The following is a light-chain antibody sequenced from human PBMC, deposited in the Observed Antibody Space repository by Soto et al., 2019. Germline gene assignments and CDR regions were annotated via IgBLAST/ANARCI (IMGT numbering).Light chain of an antibody. CDR1: QGISSA. CDR3: QHFNSYPRI. J-gene: IGKJ3*01. CDR2: DAS. V-gene: IGKV1-13*02. Sequence: AIQLTQSPSSLSASVGDRVTITCRASQGISSALAWYQQKPGQAPKLLIYDASSLESGVPSRFSGSGSGTVFTLPISRLHPEDFETYYCQHFNSYPRIFGPGTRVDIK.